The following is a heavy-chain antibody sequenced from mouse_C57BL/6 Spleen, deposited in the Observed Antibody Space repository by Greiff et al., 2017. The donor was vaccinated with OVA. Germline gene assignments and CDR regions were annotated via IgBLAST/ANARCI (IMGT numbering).Heavy chain of an antibody. V-gene: IGHV1-52*01. D-gene: IGHD1-1*01. CDR2: IYPSDSDT. CDR3: ARSGYYGSSSWFAY. CDR1: GYTFTSYW. J-gene: IGHJ3*01. Sequence: VQLQQPGAELVRPGSSVKLSCKASGYTFTSYWMHWVKQRPIQGLEWIGNIYPSDSDTHYNQKFKDKATLTVDKSSSTAYMQLSSLTSEDSAVYYCARSGYYGSSSWFAYWGQGTLVTVSA.